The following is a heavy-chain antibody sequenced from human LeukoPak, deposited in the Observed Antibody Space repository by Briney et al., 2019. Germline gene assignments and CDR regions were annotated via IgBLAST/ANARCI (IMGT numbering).Heavy chain of an antibody. V-gene: IGHV3-48*03. Sequence: GTLSLTCAVAGGAISNTYWWSWVRQPPAKGLEWISYISSSGDNMRYADSVKGRFTISRDNAKNSLYLQMNSLRAEDTGLYYCARDSGTCSGDDCHHFDYWGQGIVVAVSS. D-gene: IGHD2-21*02. CDR1: GGAISNTYW. J-gene: IGHJ4*02. CDR3: ARDSGTCSGDDCHHFDY. CDR2: ISSSGDNM.